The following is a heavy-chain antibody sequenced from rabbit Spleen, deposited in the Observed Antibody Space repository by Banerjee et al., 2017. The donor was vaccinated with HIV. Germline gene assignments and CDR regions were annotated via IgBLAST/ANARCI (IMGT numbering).Heavy chain of an antibody. CDR3: ARDTGSSFSSYGMDL. CDR2: IYAGNSGSA. CDR1: GFDFSRYY. Sequence: QEQLEESGGGLVQPGGSLKLSCKASGFDFSRYYISWVRQAPGKGPEWIACIYAGNSGSAYYASWAKGRFTVSKTSSTTVTLQMTSLTVADTATYFCARDTGSSFSSYGMDLWGPGTLVTVS. J-gene: IGHJ6*01. D-gene: IGHD8-1*01. V-gene: IGHV1S45*01.